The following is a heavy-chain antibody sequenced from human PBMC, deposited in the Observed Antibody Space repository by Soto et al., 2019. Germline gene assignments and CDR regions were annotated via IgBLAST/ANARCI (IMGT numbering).Heavy chain of an antibody. J-gene: IGHJ3*02. CDR2: IIPILGIA. CDR1: GGTFSSYT. Sequence: SVKVSCKASGGTFSSYTISWVRQAPGQGLEWMGRIIPILGIANYAQKFQGRVTITADTSTSTAYMELRSLRSDDTAVYYCARDGPMDRAFDIWGQGTMVTVSS. D-gene: IGHD3-10*01. CDR3: ARDGPMDRAFDI. V-gene: IGHV1-69*04.